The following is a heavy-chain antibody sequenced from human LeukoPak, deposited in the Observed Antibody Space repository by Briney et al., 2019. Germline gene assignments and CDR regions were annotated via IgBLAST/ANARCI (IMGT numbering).Heavy chain of an antibody. Sequence: GGSLRLSYAGSGFTFRIYAMSWVRQAPGKGLEWVSAISGSGGSTYYADSVKGRFTISRDNAKNSLYLQMNSLRAEDTAVYYCARDLVIAATLGWFDPWGQGTLVTVSS. V-gene: IGHV3-23*01. J-gene: IGHJ5*02. D-gene: IGHD2-15*01. CDR3: ARDLVIAATLGWFDP. CDR1: GFTFRIYA. CDR2: ISGSGGST.